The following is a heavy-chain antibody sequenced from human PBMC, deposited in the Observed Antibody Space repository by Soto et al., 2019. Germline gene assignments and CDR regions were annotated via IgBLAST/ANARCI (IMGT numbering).Heavy chain of an antibody. Sequence: GGSLRLSCAASGFTFSSYWMSWVRQAPGKGLEWVANIKQDGSEKYYVDSVKGRFTISRDNAKNSLYLQMNSLRAEDTAVYYCARDTVVPQADIRGYYGMDVWGQGTTVTVSS. CDR3: ARDTVVPQADIRGYYGMDV. J-gene: IGHJ6*02. CDR2: IKQDGSEK. D-gene: IGHD2-2*01. V-gene: IGHV3-7*01. CDR1: GFTFSSYW.